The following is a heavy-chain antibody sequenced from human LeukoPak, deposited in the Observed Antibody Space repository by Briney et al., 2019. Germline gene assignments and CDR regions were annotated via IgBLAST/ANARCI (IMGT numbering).Heavy chain of an antibody. J-gene: IGHJ4*02. D-gene: IGHD5-12*01. V-gene: IGHV3-7*01. CDR2: IKQDESEK. Sequence: GGSLRLSCAASGFTFSSYWMGWVRQAPGKGLEWVANIKQDESEKYYVDSVKGRFTISRDNAKNSLYLQMNSLRAEDTAVYYCVRAANGATFDYWGQGTLVTVSS. CDR3: VRAANGATFDY. CDR1: GFTFSSYW.